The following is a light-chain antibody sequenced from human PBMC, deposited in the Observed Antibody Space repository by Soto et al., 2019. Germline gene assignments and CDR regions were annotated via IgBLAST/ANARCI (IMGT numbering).Light chain of an antibody. J-gene: IGLJ1*01. V-gene: IGLV1-44*01. Sequence: QSVLTQPPSASATPGQRVTISCSGGNSNIGRNSVNWYQQLPGTAPKLLMYSDNQRPSGVPDRFSGSKSGTSASLAISGLQSEDEADYYCAAWDDSLSGYVFGPGTKLTVL. CDR3: AAWDDSLSGYV. CDR2: SDN. CDR1: NSNIGRNS.